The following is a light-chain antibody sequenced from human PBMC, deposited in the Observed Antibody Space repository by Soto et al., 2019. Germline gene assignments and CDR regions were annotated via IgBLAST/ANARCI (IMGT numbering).Light chain of an antibody. V-gene: IGKV3-11*01. CDR1: QSFSSY. Sequence: EIVLTQSPATLSLSPGERATLSCRASQSFSSYLAWYQQKPGQAPRLLLYDASKRATGIPARFSGRGSGKDFTLTSSNLEPDDFAVYYCQQRSNWPPVITFGQGTRLEIK. CDR3: QQRSNWPPVIT. CDR2: DAS. J-gene: IGKJ5*01.